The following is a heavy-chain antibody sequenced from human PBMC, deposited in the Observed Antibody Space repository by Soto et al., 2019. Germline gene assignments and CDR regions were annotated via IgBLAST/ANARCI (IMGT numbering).Heavy chain of an antibody. Sequence: EVPLVESGGGLVQPGGSLRLSCAASGFSLNSYPMNWVRQVPGKGLEWVAYIRTSTSMLYYADSVKGRFTISKDSAKNSLKLQMNSLRVEDTAVYYGARDEGNNWDLDYWGQGTLVTVSS. CDR2: IRTSTSML. V-gene: IGHV3-48*01. D-gene: IGHD1-1*01. J-gene: IGHJ4*02. CDR1: GFSLNSYP. CDR3: ARDEGNNWDLDY.